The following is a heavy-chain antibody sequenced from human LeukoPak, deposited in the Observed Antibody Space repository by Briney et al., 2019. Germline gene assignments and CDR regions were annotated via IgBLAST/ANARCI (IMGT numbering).Heavy chain of an antibody. D-gene: IGHD2/OR15-2a*01. J-gene: IGHJ4*02. Sequence: GASVTVSCKASGGTFSSYAISWVRQAPGQGLEWMGIINPSGGSTSYAQKFQGRVTMTRDTSTSTVYMELSSLRSEDTAVYYCAREEDYLRIDFDYWGQGALVTVSS. CDR2: INPSGGST. V-gene: IGHV1-46*01. CDR3: AREEDYLRIDFDY. CDR1: GGTFSSYA.